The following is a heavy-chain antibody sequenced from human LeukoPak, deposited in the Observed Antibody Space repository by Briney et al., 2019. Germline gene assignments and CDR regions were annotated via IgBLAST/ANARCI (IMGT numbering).Heavy chain of an antibody. V-gene: IGHV3-30-3*01. Sequence: GGSLRLSCAASGFTFSSYAMHWVRQAPGKGLEWVAVISYDGSNKYYAGSVKGRFTISRDNSKNTLYLQMNSLRAEDTAVYYCASYSGGHYYYYYGMDVWGQGTTVTVSS. D-gene: IGHD1-26*01. CDR1: GFTFSSYA. CDR3: ASYSGGHYYYYYGMDV. J-gene: IGHJ6*02. CDR2: ISYDGSNK.